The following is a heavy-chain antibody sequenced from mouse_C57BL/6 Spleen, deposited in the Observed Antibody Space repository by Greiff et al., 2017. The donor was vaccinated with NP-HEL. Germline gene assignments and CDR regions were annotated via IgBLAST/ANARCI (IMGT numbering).Heavy chain of an antibody. Sequence: QVQLKQSGAELVRPGASVTLSCKASGYTFTDYEMHWVKQTPVHGLEWIGAIDPETGGTAYNQKFKGKAILTADKSSSTAYMELRSLTSEDSAVYYCTRWGLTLDYWGQGTTLTVSS. J-gene: IGHJ2*01. CDR2: IDPETGGT. CDR1: GYTFTDYE. D-gene: IGHD3-1*01. CDR3: TRWGLTLDY. V-gene: IGHV1-15*01.